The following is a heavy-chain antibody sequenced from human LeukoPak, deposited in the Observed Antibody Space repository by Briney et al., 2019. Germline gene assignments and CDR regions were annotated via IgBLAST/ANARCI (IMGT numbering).Heavy chain of an antibody. J-gene: IGHJ4*02. D-gene: IGHD4-17*01. CDR1: GFTFSSYA. Sequence: RESLRLSCAASGFTFSSYAMSWVRQAPGKGLEWVSAISGSGGSTYYADSVKGRFTISRDNSKNTLYLQMSSLRADDTAVYYWARDTSDYGDFDFDYWGQGTLVTVSS. CDR2: ISGSGGST. CDR3: ARDTSDYGDFDFDY. V-gene: IGHV3-23*01.